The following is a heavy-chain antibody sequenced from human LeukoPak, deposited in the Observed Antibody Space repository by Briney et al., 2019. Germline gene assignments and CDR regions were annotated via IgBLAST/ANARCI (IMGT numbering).Heavy chain of an antibody. Sequence: SETLSLTCTISDGSISSYYWNWIRQSPGKGLEWIGHIHYSGSTHYNPSLQSRVSISIDTSKNHFSLNLRSVTAVDTAVYYCARWGHFDTSGYFIVDYWGQGTLVTVSS. CDR1: DGSISSYY. D-gene: IGHD3-22*01. CDR3: ARWGHFDTSGYFIVDY. CDR2: IHYSGST. J-gene: IGHJ4*02. V-gene: IGHV4-59*01.